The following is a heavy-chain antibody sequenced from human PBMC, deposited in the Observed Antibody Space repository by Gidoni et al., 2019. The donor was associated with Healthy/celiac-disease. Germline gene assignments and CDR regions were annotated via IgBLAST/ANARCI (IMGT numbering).Heavy chain of an antibody. CDR2: LIPIFGTA. Sequence: QVQLVQSGAEVKKPGSSVKVSCTAAGGTFSSYAISWVRQAPGQGLEGRGGLIPIFGTANYAQKFQGRVTITADESTSTAYMELSSLRSEDTAVYYCARETTVVTPTFDYWGQGTLVTVSS. CDR3: ARETTVVTPTFDY. CDR1: GGTFSSYA. D-gene: IGHD4-17*01. J-gene: IGHJ4*02. V-gene: IGHV1-69*01.